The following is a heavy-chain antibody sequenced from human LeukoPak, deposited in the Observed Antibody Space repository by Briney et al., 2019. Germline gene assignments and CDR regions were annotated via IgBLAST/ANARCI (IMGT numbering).Heavy chain of an antibody. CDR2: MNPNSGNT. CDR3: ARVGYYDSSGYSPFDY. CDR1: GYTFTSYD. J-gene: IGHJ4*02. Sequence: GASVKVSCKASGYTFTSYDINWVGQATGHGLEWMGWMNPNSGNTGYAQKFQGRVTMTRNTSISTAYMELSSLRSEDTAVYYCARVGYYDSSGYSPFDYWGQGTLVTVSS. D-gene: IGHD3-22*01. V-gene: IGHV1-8*01.